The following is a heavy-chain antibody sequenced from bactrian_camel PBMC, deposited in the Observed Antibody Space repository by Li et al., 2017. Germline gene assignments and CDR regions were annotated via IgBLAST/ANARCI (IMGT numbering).Heavy chain of an antibody. CDR2: ISTDGSRT. J-gene: IGHJ4*01. CDR3: AADVGSMSGNSQPNY. Sequence: DVQLVESGGGLVEPGGSLTLSCVASGFSTGGTVMSWVRQPRGKAVEWVSTISTDGSRTYYTDSVKGRFTISKDDAKNTVHLQMNNLKPEDTAMYYCAADVGSMSGNSQPNYWGQGTQVT. D-gene: IGHD2*01. CDR1: GFSTGGTV. V-gene: IGHV3S40*01.